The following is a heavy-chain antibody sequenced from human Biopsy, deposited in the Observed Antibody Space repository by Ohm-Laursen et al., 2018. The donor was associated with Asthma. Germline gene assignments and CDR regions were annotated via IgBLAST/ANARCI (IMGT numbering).Heavy chain of an antibody. Sequence: SLRLSCTASGFTFSSYGMHWVRQAPGKGLEWVAVIWYDGSNKYYAGSVKGRFTISRDNSKNTLYLQMNSLRSEDTAVYYCARGGGAHFQHWGQGTLVTVSS. V-gene: IGHV3-33*01. D-gene: IGHD2-21*01. CDR1: GFTFSSYG. CDR2: IWYDGSNK. CDR3: ARGGGAHFQH. J-gene: IGHJ1*01.